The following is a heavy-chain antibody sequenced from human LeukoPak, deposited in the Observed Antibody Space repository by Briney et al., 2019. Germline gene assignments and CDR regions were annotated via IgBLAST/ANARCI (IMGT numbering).Heavy chain of an antibody. D-gene: IGHD6-19*01. Sequence: PGGSLRLSCAASGFTFSSYWMSWVHQAPGKGLEWVANIKQDGSEKYYVDSVKGRFTISRDNAKNSLYLQMNSLRAEDTAVYYCAGYIAVAGTRWFDPWGQGTLVTVSS. CDR1: GFTFSSYW. J-gene: IGHJ5*02. V-gene: IGHV3-7*01. CDR2: IKQDGSEK. CDR3: AGYIAVAGTRWFDP.